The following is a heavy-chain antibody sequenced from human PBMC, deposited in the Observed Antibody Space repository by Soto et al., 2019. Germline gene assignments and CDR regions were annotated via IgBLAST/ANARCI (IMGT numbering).Heavy chain of an antibody. Sequence: QVQLVESGGGVVQPGRSLRLSCAASGFTFSSYGMHWVRQAPGKGLEWVAVISSDGSNKYYADSVKGRFTISRDNSKNTLYLQMNSLRAEDTAVYYCAKSMIAEYYYGMDVWGQGTTVTVSS. V-gene: IGHV3-30*18. CDR2: ISSDGSNK. CDR1: GFTFSSYG. J-gene: IGHJ6*02. D-gene: IGHD3-22*01. CDR3: AKSMIAEYYYGMDV.